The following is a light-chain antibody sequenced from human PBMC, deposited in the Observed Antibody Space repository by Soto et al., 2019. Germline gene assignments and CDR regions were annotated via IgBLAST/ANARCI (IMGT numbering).Light chain of an antibody. J-gene: IGKJ2*01. CDR3: QLYGSSLVT. Sequence: EIVLTQSPGTLSLSPGERAALSCRASQSISSSFLAWYQHKPGQAPRLLIHGASSRATGTTDRFSGSGSGTDFTLTIRRLDPEDFAVYYCQLYGSSLVTFGQGTKVEIK. CDR1: QSISSSF. V-gene: IGKV3-20*01. CDR2: GAS.